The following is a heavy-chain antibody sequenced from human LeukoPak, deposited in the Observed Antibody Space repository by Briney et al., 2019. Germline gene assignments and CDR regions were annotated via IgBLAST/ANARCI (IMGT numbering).Heavy chain of an antibody. CDR3: AKAQACPEI. J-gene: IGHJ4*02. D-gene: IGHD1-14*01. V-gene: IGHV3-30*18. Sequence: GRSLRLSCAASGFTFSSYGMHWVRQAPGKGLEWVAVISYDGSNKYYADSVKGRFTISRGNSKNTLYLQMNSLRAEDTAVYYCAKAQACPEIWGQGTLVTVSS. CDR2: ISYDGSNK. CDR1: GFTFSSYG.